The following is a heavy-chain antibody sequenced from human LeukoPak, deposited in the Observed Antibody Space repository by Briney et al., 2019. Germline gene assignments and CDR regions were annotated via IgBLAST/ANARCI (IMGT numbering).Heavy chain of an antibody. D-gene: IGHD5-24*01. CDR1: GYTFTSYG. Sequence: ASVKVSCKASGYTFTSYGISWVRQAPGQGLEWMGWISAYNGNTKYAQNLQGRVTVTTDTSTTTAYMELRSLKSDDTAVYYCARARRGVEMATNFDFWGQGTVVTVSS. V-gene: IGHV1-18*01. CDR2: ISAYNGNT. CDR3: ARARRGVEMATNFDF. J-gene: IGHJ4*02.